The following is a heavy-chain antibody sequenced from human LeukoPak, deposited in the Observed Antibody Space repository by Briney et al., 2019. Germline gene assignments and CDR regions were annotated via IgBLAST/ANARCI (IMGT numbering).Heavy chain of an antibody. CDR3: ARAGCSSTSCRGSYYYGMDV. J-gene: IGHJ6*02. Sequence: SEILSLTCAVYGESFSRYYWSWVRQPPGKGLEWIGEINHSGSTNYNPSLKSRVTISVDTSKNQFSLKLSSVTAADTAVYYCARAGCSSTSCRGSYYYGMDVWGQGTTDTVSS. CDR1: GESFSRYY. V-gene: IGHV4-34*01. D-gene: IGHD2-2*01. CDR2: INHSGST.